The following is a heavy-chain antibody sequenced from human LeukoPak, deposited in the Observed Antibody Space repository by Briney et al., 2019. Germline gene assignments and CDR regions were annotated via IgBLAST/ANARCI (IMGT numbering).Heavy chain of an antibody. Sequence: AGGSLRLSCAASGFTFSSYEMNWVRQAPGKGLEWVSYISSSGSTIYYVDSVKGRFTITRDNSENTLYLQMHSLRAEDTAVYYCARDRPNYYGSDGHYYRRDGDYWGRGTLVSVSS. CDR2: ISSSGSTI. V-gene: IGHV3-48*03. J-gene: IGHJ4*02. D-gene: IGHD3-22*01. CDR1: GFTFSSYE. CDR3: ARDRPNYYGSDGHYYRRDGDY.